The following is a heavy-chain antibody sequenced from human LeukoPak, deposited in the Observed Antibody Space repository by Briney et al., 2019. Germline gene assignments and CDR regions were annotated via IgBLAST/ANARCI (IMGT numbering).Heavy chain of an antibody. CDR1: GGSIRSYY. V-gene: IGHV4-59*08. D-gene: IGHD3-9*01. J-gene: IGHJ5*02. Sequence: SETLSLTCTVSGGSIRSYYWSWIRQPPGKGLEWIAYISNTGSINYNPSLKSRVTISEDTSQNQFSLKLTSVTAADTAVYYCARLAPAFTGYANWLDPWGQGTLVTVSS. CDR3: ARLAPAFTGYANWLDP. CDR2: ISNTGSI.